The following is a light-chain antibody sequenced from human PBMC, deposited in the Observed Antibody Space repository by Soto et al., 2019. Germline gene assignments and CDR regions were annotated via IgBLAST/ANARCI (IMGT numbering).Light chain of an antibody. J-gene: IGKJ1*01. CDR3: QQHGSSPRT. CDR1: QSVSSSY. Sequence: EIVLTQSPGTLSLSPGERVTLSCRASQSVSSSYLAWYQQIPGQAPRLLLYGASRRATGIPDRFSGSGSGTDFTLTISRLEPEDFAVYYCQQHGSSPRTFGHGTKVEIK. V-gene: IGKV3-20*01. CDR2: GAS.